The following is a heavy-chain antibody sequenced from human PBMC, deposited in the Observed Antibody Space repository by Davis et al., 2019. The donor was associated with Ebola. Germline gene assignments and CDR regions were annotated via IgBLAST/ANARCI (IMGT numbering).Heavy chain of an antibody. V-gene: IGHV4-34*01. D-gene: IGHD3-10*02. CDR1: GGSFSGYY. J-gene: IGHJ4*02. CDR3: ATLLRSGREKIDY. CDR2: INHSGST. Sequence: SQTLSLTCAVYGGSFSGYYWSWIRQPPGKGLEWIGEINHSGSTNYNPSLKSRVTISVDTSKNQFSLKLSSVTAEDTAVYYCATLLRSGREKIDYWGQGTLVTVSS.